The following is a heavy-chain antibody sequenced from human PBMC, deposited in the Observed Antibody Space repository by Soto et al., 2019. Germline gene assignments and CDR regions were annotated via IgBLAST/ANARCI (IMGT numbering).Heavy chain of an antibody. CDR1: GYIFTTYS. J-gene: IGHJ5*02. CDR3: ARDAFGAQASWFDP. V-gene: IGHV1-18*01. Sequence: ASVKVSCKASGYIFTTYSIAWVRQAPGQGLEWMGWISAYNGNTNYAQKFQGRVTMTTDTATNTAYMELRSLRSDDTAVYSCARDAFGAQASWFDPWGQGTLVTVSS. CDR2: ISAYNGNT. D-gene: IGHD1-26*01.